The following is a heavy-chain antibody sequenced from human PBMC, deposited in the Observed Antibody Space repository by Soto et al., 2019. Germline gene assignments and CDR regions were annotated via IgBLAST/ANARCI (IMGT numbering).Heavy chain of an antibody. D-gene: IGHD3-3*01. CDR1: GGSFSGYY. Sequence: SETLSLTCAVYGGSFSGYYWSWIRQPPGKGLEWIGEINHSGSTNYNPSLKSRVTISVDTSKNQFSLKLSSVTAADTAVYYCARGKYYDFWSGYRNYYYYGMDVWGQGTTVT. V-gene: IGHV4-34*01. CDR3: ARGKYYDFWSGYRNYYYYGMDV. J-gene: IGHJ6*02. CDR2: INHSGST.